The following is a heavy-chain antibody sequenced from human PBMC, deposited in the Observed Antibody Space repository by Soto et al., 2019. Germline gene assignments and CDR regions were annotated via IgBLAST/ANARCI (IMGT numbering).Heavy chain of an antibody. D-gene: IGHD2-8*01. V-gene: IGHV1-69*13. CDR2: IIPIFGTA. Sequence: SVKVSCKASGGTFSSYAISWVRQAPGQGLEWMGGIIPIFGTANYAQKFQGRVTITADESTSTAYMELSSLRSEDTAVYYCARRAYCTNGVCYSDWFDPWGQGTLVTVSS. CDR1: GGTFSSYA. J-gene: IGHJ5*02. CDR3: ARRAYCTNGVCYSDWFDP.